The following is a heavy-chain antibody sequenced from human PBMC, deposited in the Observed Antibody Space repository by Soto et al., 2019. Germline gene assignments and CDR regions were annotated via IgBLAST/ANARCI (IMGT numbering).Heavy chain of an antibody. CDR3: AREGMGFSNWFDP. Sequence: EVQLVESGGGLVQTGGSLRLSCAASGFTFSSYWMHWVRHPPGKGLVWVSRMNSDGSDTGYADSVKGRFTISRDNAMNTLYLQMNSLRAEDSVVYYCAREGMGFSNWFDPWGQGTLVSVSS. J-gene: IGHJ5*02. CDR1: GFTFSSYW. D-gene: IGHD2-8*01. V-gene: IGHV3-74*01. CDR2: MNSDGSDT.